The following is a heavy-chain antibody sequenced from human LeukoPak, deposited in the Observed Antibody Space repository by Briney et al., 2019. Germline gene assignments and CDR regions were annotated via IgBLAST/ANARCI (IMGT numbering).Heavy chain of an antibody. CDR2: IKQDVSEK. Sequence: GGSLRLSCAASGFTFSSYWMSWVRQAPGKGLEWVANIKQDVSEKYYVESVKGRFTISRDNAKNSLYPQMNSLRAEDTAVYYCARPVDYNAGDYWGQGTLVTVSS. J-gene: IGHJ4*02. D-gene: IGHD5-12*01. CDR1: GFTFSSYW. CDR3: ARPVDYNAGDY. V-gene: IGHV3-7*03.